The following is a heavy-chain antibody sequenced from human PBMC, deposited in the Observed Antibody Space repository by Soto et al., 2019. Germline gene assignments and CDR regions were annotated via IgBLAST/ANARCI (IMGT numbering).Heavy chain of an antibody. CDR3: AKCLLWFGELLLGYYYGMDV. J-gene: IGHJ6*02. Sequence: GGSLRLSCAASGFTFSSYGMHWVRQAPGKGLEWVAVISYDGSNKYYADSVKGRFTISRDNSKNTLYLQMNSLRAEDTAVYYCAKCLLWFGELLLGYYYGMDVWGQGTTVTVSS. CDR2: ISYDGSNK. V-gene: IGHV3-30*18. D-gene: IGHD3-10*01. CDR1: GFTFSSYG.